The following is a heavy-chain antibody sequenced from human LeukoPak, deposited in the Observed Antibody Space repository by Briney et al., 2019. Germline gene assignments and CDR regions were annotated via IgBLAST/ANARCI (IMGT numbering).Heavy chain of an antibody. J-gene: IGHJ4*02. CDR1: GFTFSIYW. Sequence: GGSVRLSCAASGFTFSIYWVHWVRQAPGKGLVWLSTFNSDGSSTSYADSVKGRFTISRDNAKNTLYLQMNTLRAEDTAVYYGASLDYWGQGTPASVSS. CDR2: FNSDGSST. CDR3: ASLDY. V-gene: IGHV3-74*01.